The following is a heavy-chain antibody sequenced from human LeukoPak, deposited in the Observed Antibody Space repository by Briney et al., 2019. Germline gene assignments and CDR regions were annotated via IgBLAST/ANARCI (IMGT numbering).Heavy chain of an antibody. D-gene: IGHD6-13*01. CDR3: ARDRAAAGMGRGGDFDY. CDR1: GASISSHY. J-gene: IGHJ4*02. Sequence: PSETLSLTCTVSGASISSHYWTWIRQPAGKGLEWIGRIHNSGTTNYNPSLKSRVTMSVDTSRYQFSLKLTSVTAADTAVYYCARDRAAAGMGRGGDFDYWGQGTLVTASS. CDR2: IHNSGTT. V-gene: IGHV4-4*07.